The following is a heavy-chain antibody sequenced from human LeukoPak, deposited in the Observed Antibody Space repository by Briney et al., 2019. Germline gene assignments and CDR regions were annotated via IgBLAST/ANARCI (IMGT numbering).Heavy chain of an antibody. Sequence: ASVKVSCKASGYTFTSYGISWVRQAPGQGPEWMGWISAYNGNTNYAQKLQGRVTMTTDTSTSTAYMELRSLRSDDTAVYYCARDRRGYGDYVFPYDYWGQGTLVTVSS. D-gene: IGHD4-17*01. J-gene: IGHJ4*02. CDR3: ARDRRGYGDYVFPYDY. CDR1: GYTFTSYG. V-gene: IGHV1-18*01. CDR2: ISAYNGNT.